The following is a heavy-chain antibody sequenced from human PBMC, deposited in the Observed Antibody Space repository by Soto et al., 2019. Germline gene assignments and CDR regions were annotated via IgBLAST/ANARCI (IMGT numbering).Heavy chain of an antibody. CDR1: GFTFSSYA. Sequence: QVQLVESGGGVVQRGRSLRLSCEASGFTFSSYARHWVRQAPGKGLEWVAVISYDGSNKYYADSVKGRFTISRDNSKNTLYLQMNSLRAEDTAVYYCARVPSSGWYGGYFDYWGQGTLVTVSS. CDR3: ARVPSSGWYGGYFDY. D-gene: IGHD6-19*01. CDR2: ISYDGSNK. J-gene: IGHJ4*02. V-gene: IGHV3-30-3*01.